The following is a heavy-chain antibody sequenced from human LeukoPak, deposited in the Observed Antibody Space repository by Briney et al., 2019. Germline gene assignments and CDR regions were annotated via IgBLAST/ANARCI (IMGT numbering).Heavy chain of an antibody. V-gene: IGHV4-39*01. CDR2: IYYSGTT. Sequence: RPSETLSLTCTVSGVSISDSSYYWAWIRQPQGKGLEWIGTIYYSGTTYYHSSLKSRVTISVDMSKNQFSLKLTSVTAADTAVYYCARRGDDYNRRAFDYWGQGILATVSS. CDR3: ARRGDDYNRRAFDY. J-gene: IGHJ4*02. CDR1: GVSISDSSYY. D-gene: IGHD5-24*01.